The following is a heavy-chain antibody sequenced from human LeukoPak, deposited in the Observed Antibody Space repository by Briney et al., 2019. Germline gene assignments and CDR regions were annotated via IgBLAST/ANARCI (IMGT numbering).Heavy chain of an antibody. D-gene: IGHD5-24*01. CDR3: AKDEMTPQGTHYFDY. Sequence: PGGSLRLSCAASGFTFSSYAMSWVRQAPGKGLEWVAFIRYDGSNKYYADSVKGRFTISRDNSKNTLYLQMNSLRAEDTAVYYCAKDEMTPQGTHYFDYWGQGTLVTVSS. CDR1: GFTFSSYA. J-gene: IGHJ4*02. CDR2: IRYDGSNK. V-gene: IGHV3-30*02.